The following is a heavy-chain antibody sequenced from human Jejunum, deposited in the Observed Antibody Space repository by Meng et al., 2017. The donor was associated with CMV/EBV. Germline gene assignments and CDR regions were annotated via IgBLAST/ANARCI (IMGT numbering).Heavy chain of an antibody. J-gene: IGHJ1*01. CDR1: GGSISSRSYY. Sequence: QRQLQESGPGLGKPSGPLSLHCTVSGGSISSRSYYWGWIRQPPGKGLEWIGSIYYSGSTYYNPSLKSRVTISVDTSKNQFFLKLSSVTAADAAVYHCLRGSGGSVWGQGTLVTVSS. V-gene: IGHV4-39*07. CDR3: LRGSGGSV. CDR2: IYYSGST. D-gene: IGHD3-10*01.